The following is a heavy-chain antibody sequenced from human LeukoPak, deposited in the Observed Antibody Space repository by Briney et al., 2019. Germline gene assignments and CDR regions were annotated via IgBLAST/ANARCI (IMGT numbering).Heavy chain of an antibody. J-gene: IGHJ4*02. CDR2: IYYSGST. CDR3: AGPVIREVYFDY. V-gene: IGHV4-39*01. CDR1: GGSISSSSYY. Sequence: SETLSLTCTVSGGSISSSSYYWGWIRQPPGKGLEWIGSIYYSGSTYYNPSLKSRVTISVDTSKNQFSLKLSSVTAADTAVYYCAGPVIREVYFDYWGQGTLVTVSS.